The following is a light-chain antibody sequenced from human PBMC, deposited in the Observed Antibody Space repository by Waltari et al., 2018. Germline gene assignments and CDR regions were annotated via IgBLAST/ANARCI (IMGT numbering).Light chain of an antibody. Sequence: DIQMTQSPSSVSASVGDRVAITCRASQGITSWLAWYQQKPGKAPKLLIYAASNLQNGVPSRFSASGSGTEFILTISSLQPEDFATYYCQQGDLFPLTFGSGTRVTIK. CDR3: QQGDLFPLT. CDR1: QGITSW. J-gene: IGKJ4*01. CDR2: AAS. V-gene: IGKV1-12*01.